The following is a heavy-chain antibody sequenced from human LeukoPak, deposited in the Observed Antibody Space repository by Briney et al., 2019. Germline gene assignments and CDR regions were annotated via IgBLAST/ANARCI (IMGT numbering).Heavy chain of an antibody. CDR1: GGSFSGYY. CDR3: ARSAYSSIRN. CDR2: INHSGST. Sequence: SETLSLTCAVYGGSFSGYYWSWIRQPPGKGLEWIGEINHSGSTNYNPSLKSRVTISVDTSKNQFSLKLSSVTATDTAVYYCARSAYSSIRNWGQGTLVTVSS. D-gene: IGHD6-19*01. V-gene: IGHV4-34*01. J-gene: IGHJ4*02.